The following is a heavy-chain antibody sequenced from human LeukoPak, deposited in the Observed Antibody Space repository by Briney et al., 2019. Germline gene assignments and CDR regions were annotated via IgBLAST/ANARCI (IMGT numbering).Heavy chain of an antibody. CDR2: IYYSGAT. CDR3: ARGAMATTPFFDY. Sequence: PSETLSLTCTVSGGSISIISYYWGWIRQPPGKGLEWIGSIYYSGATYYNPSLKSRVTMSLDTSRNQFSLKLTSLTAADTAVYYCARGAMATTPFFDYWGQGTLVTVSS. D-gene: IGHD5-24*01. CDR1: GGSISIISYY. J-gene: IGHJ4*02. V-gene: IGHV4-39*07.